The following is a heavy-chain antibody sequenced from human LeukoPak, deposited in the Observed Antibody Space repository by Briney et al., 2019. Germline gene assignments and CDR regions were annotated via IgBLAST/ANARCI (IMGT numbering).Heavy chain of an antibody. Sequence: GGSLRLSCAASGFKFSSYGMHWVRQAPGKGLEWVALISNDGSQKYSADSVKGRFTISRDNSKNMVYLQMNRLRAEDTAVYYCAKVHLYSFTPPLDYWGQGTLVTVSS. J-gene: IGHJ4*02. CDR3: AKVHLYSFTPPLDY. V-gene: IGHV3-30*18. CDR2: ISNDGSQK. CDR1: GFKFSSYG. D-gene: IGHD2-21*01.